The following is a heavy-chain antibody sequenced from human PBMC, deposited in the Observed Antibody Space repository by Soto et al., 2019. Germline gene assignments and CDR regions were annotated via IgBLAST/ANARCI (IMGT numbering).Heavy chain of an antibody. CDR2: ISSSGSTI. V-gene: IGHV3-11*01. CDR1: GFTFSDYY. D-gene: IGHD1-26*01. J-gene: IGHJ6*02. CDR3: ARDAENDGAVGAPREYYYGMVV. Sequence: QVQLVESGGGLVKPGGSLRLSCAASGFTFSDYYMSWIRQAPGKGLEWVSYISSSGSTIYYADSVKGRFTISRDNAKNSLYLQMNSLRAEDTAVYYCARDAENDGAVGAPREYYYGMVVWGQGTTVTVSS.